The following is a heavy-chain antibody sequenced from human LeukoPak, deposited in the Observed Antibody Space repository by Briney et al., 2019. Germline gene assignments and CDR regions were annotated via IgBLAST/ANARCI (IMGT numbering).Heavy chain of an antibody. J-gene: IGHJ6*03. CDR3: ARGLSSSSPNYYYYYYMDV. Sequence: ASVKVSCKASGGTFSSYAISWVRQAPGEGLGWRGRIIPIVGTANYAQKFQGRVTLTTDEPTRTAYMELSSLRSEDTAVYYCARGLSSSSPNYYYYYYMDVWGKGTTVTVSS. V-gene: IGHV1-69*05. CDR1: GGTFSSYA. CDR2: IIPIVGTA. D-gene: IGHD6-6*01.